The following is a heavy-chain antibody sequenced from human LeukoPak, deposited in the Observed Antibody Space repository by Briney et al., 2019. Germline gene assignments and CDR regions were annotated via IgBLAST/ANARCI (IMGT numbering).Heavy chain of an antibody. Sequence: GGSLRLSCAASGFTFSSYAMHWVRQAPGKGLEWVAVISYDGSNKYYADSVKGRLTISRDNSKNTLYLQMNSLRAEDTAVYYCARELGRSGMDVWGQGTTVTVSS. CDR1: GFTFSSYA. J-gene: IGHJ6*02. V-gene: IGHV3-30-3*01. CDR2: ISYDGSNK. CDR3: ARELGRSGMDV.